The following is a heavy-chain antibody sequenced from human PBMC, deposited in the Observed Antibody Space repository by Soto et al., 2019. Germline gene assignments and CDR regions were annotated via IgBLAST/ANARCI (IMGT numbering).Heavy chain of an antibody. Sequence: ASVKVSCKASGYTFTSYGISWVRQAPGQGLEWMGWINAYNGNTNYAQKLQGRVTMTTNTSTSTAYMELRSLRSDDTAVYYCARGQSHYGDYVAGYWGQGTLVTVSS. J-gene: IGHJ4*02. V-gene: IGHV1-18*01. CDR3: ARGQSHYGDYVAGY. CDR2: INAYNGNT. D-gene: IGHD4-17*01. CDR1: GYTFTSYG.